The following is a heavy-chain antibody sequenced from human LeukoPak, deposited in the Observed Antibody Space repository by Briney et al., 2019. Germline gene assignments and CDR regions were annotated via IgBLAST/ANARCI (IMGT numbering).Heavy chain of an antibody. J-gene: IGHJ4*02. CDR2: ISAYNGNT. CDR3: ARVPTTDYYDSSGYYSLDY. CDR1: GYTFTSYG. D-gene: IGHD3-22*01. V-gene: IGHV1-18*01. Sequence: ASVKVSCKASGYTFTSYGISWVRQAPGQGLEWMGWISAYNGNTNYAQKHQGRVTMTTDTSTSTAYMELRSLRSDDTAVYYCARVPTTDYYDSSGYYSLDYWGQGTLVTVSS.